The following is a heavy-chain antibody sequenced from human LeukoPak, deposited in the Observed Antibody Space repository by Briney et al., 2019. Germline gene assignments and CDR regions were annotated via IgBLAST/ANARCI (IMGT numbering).Heavy chain of an antibody. J-gene: IGHJ5*02. CDR2: IYHSGST. V-gene: IGHV4-38-2*02. CDR1: GYSISSGYY. Sequence: SETLSLTCTVSGYSISSGYYWGWIRPPPGKGLEWIGSIYHSGSTYYNPSLKSRVTISVDTSKNQFSLKLSSVTAADTAVYYCARDLSLYQLRYNWFDPWGQGTLVTVSS. CDR3: ARDLSLYQLRYNWFDP. D-gene: IGHD2-2*01.